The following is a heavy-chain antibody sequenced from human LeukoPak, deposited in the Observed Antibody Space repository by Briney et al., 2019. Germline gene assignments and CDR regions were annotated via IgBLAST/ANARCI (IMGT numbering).Heavy chain of an antibody. CDR2: ISAYNGNT. V-gene: IGHV1-18*01. J-gene: IGHJ6*02. Sequence: ASVKVSCKASGYTFTRYGMSWVRQAPGQGLEWMGWISAYNGNTNYAQKLQGRVTMTTDTSTSTAYMQLRSLRSDDTAVYYCARDSGAQGFPPYYGMDVWGQGTTVTVSS. CDR1: GYTFTRYG. CDR3: ARDSGAQGFPPYYGMDV. D-gene: IGHD5-12*01.